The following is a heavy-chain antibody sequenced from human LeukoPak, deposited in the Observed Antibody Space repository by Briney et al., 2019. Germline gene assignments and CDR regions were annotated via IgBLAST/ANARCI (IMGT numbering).Heavy chain of an antibody. V-gene: IGHV1-69*13. Sequence: SVKVSCKASGYTFTSYAISWVRQAPGQGLEWMGGIIPIFGTANYAQKFQGRVTITADESTSTAYMELSSLRSDDTAVYYCARDRRSSGWLMDYYYYGMDVWGQGTTVTVSS. J-gene: IGHJ6*02. CDR1: GYTFTSYA. CDR3: ARDRRSSGWLMDYYYYGMDV. D-gene: IGHD6-19*01. CDR2: IIPIFGTA.